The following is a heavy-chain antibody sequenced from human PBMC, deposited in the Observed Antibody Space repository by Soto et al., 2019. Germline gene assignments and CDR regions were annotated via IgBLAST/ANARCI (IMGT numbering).Heavy chain of an antibody. Sequence: QVQLQESGPGLVKPSETLSLTCTVSGASVSRGNYYWSWIRQPPGKGLKCIGYISYSGSTNYNPSLKSRFTITIDTSKNQFSLKLSSVTAADTAVYYCARGSGSYYAYWGQGTLVTVSS. J-gene: IGHJ4*02. CDR2: ISYSGST. CDR3: ARGSGSYYAY. D-gene: IGHD1-26*01. CDR1: GASVSRGNYY. V-gene: IGHV4-61*01.